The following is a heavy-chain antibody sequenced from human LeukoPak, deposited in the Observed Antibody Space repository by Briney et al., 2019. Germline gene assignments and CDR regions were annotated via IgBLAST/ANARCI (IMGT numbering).Heavy chain of an antibody. D-gene: IGHD6-13*01. V-gene: IGHV3-33*01. CDR1: GFTFSSYG. CDR3: ARAPGYMGYYFDY. CDR2: IWYDGSNK. Sequence: PGRSLRLSCAASGFTFSSYGMHWVRQAPGKGLEWVAVIWYDGSNKFYADSVKGRFTISRDNAKNSLYLQMNSLRAEDTAVYYCARAPGYMGYYFDYWGQATLVTVSS. J-gene: IGHJ4*02.